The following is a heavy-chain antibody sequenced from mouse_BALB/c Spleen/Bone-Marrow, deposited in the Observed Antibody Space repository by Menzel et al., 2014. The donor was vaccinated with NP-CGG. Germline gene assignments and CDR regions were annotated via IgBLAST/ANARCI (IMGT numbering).Heavy chain of an antibody. CDR3: ARPQFAY. V-gene: IGHV1-7*01. CDR2: ITPSTGYI. Sequence: LLESGAELAKPGASVKMSYKASGYTFTSYWMHWIKQRPGQGLEWIGYITPSTGYIEYNQKFKDKATLTANKSSSTACMQLSSLTSEDSAVDYCARPQFAYWGQGALGSVSA. J-gene: IGHJ3*01. CDR1: GYTFTSYW.